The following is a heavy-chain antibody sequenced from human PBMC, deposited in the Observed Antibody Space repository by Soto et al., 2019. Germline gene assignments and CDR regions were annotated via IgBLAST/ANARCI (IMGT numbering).Heavy chain of an antibody. Sequence: EVQLVESGGGLVQPGGSLRLSCAASGFTFTTSWRHWVRQAPEKGLVWVSHINSDGSTTTYADSVRGRFTISRDNAKNTLYLQMNRLRGEDTAVYYCARDRDYGMDVWGQGTTVIVSS. CDR3: ARDRDYGMDV. CDR2: INSDGSTT. V-gene: IGHV3-74*01. J-gene: IGHJ6*02. CDR1: GFTFTTSW. D-gene: IGHD3-10*01.